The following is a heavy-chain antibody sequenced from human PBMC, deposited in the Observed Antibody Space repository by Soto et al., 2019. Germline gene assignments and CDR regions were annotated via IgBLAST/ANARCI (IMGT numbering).Heavy chain of an antibody. CDR3: ATQTISHTWGV. J-gene: IGHJ6*02. CDR1: GAHITTTKW. V-gene: IGHV4-4*02. CDR2: LSREGNR. D-gene: IGHD3-16*01. Sequence: QEQPQESGPGLVKPSETLSLTCTVSGAHITTTKWWAWVRLPPGKALEWIGELSREGNRNSNPSLEGRFIMSLDQSKNHFSLKLTSVTAADTAIYYCATQTISHTWGVWGRGTSVTVSS.